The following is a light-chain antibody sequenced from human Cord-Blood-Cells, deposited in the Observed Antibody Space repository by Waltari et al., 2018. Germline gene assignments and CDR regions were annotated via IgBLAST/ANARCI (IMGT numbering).Light chain of an antibody. CDR2: WAS. CDR1: QSVLYSSNNKNY. J-gene: IGKJ2*03. CDR3: QQYYSTPPYS. Sequence: DIVMTQSPDSLAVSLGERATINCKSSQSVLYSSNNKNYLAWYKQKPGQPPKLLIYWASTRESGVPDRFSGSGSGTDFTLTISSLQAEDVAVYSCQQYYSTPPYSFGQGTKLEIK. V-gene: IGKV4-1*01.